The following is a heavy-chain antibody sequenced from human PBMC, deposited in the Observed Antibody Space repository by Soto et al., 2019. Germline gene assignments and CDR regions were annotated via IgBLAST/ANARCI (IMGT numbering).Heavy chain of an antibody. CDR2: ISAYNGNT. CDR1: GYTFTSYG. Sequence: ASVKVSCKASGYTFTSYGISWVRQAPGQGLEWMGWISAYNGNTNYAQKLQGRVTMTTDTSASTAYMELSSLRSEDTAVYYCARDRLLFVVAATRESWFDSWGQGTLVPVSS. V-gene: IGHV1-18*01. D-gene: IGHD2-15*01. CDR3: ARDRLLFVVAATRESWFDS. J-gene: IGHJ5*01.